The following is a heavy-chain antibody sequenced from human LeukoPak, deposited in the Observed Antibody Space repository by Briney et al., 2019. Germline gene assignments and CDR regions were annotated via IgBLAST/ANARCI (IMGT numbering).Heavy chain of an antibody. CDR2: IYYSGST. J-gene: IGHJ3*02. Sequence: SETLSLTCTVSGGSISSSSYYWGWIRQPPGKGLEWIESIYYSGSTYYNPSLKSRVTISVDTSKNQFSLKLSSVTAADTAVYYCAREGVVWYAFDIWGQGTMVTVSS. CDR3: AREGVVWYAFDI. CDR1: GGSISSSSYY. V-gene: IGHV4-39*07. D-gene: IGHD3-16*01.